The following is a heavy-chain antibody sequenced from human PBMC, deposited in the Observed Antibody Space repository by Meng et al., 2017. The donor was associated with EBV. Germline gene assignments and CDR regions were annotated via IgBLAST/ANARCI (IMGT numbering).Heavy chain of an antibody. CDR2: LIPMSGAP. CDR3: ASESGRGFTPDY. J-gene: IGHJ4*02. Sequence: VQLQSLGAWVKSPGYSVSGSCRTSGSTFRSDAVSWVRQAPGQGLEWMGGLIPMSGAPHYAQKFQDRVTIIADESTSTHSMELNNLRFEDTAMYYCASESGRGFTPDYWGQGTLVTVSS. V-gene: IGHV1-69*01. CDR1: GSTFRSDA. D-gene: IGHD3-10*01.